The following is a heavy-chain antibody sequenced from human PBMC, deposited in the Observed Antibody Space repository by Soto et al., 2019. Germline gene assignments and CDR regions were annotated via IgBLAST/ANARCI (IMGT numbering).Heavy chain of an antibody. D-gene: IGHD2-2*01. CDR3: ARAVALLDIVVVPAADYYYYYYMDV. V-gene: IGHV4-59*01. J-gene: IGHJ6*03. Sequence: SETLSLTCTVSGGSISSYYWSWIRQPPGKGLEWIGYIYYSGSTNYNPSLKSRVTISVDTSKNQFSLKLSSVTAADTAVYYCARAVALLDIVVVPAADYYYYYYMDVWGKGTTVTVSS. CDR2: IYYSGST. CDR1: GGSISSYY.